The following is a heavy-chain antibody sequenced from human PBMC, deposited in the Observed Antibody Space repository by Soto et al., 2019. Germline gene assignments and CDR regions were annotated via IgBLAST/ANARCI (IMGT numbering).Heavy chain of an antibody. CDR1: GFTFSSYG. CDR3: AKDSYYYDSSGYYYYYYYGMDV. J-gene: IGHJ6*01. CDR2: ISYDGSNK. D-gene: IGHD3-22*01. V-gene: IGHV3-30*18. Sequence: GGSLRLSCAASGFTFSSYGMHWVRQAPGKGLEWVAVISYDGSNKYYADSMKGRFTISRDNSKNTLYLQMNSLRAEDTAVYYCAKDSYYYDSSGYYYYYYYGMDVWGQGTTVTVSS.